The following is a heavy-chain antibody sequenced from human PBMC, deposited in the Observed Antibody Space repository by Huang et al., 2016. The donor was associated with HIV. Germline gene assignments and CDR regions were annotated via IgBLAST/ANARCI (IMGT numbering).Heavy chain of an antibody. Sequence: QVQLVQSGAEVKKPGSSVKVSCKASGGTFSSNVVSWVRQAPGAGLEWMGGVIPAFGTTNYAQNFEDRVSRTADESTNTAYMLLNSLTSADTAVYYCATERRAGNGVFDYWGQGTLVIVSS. CDR3: ATERRAGNGVFDY. D-gene: IGHD2-8*01. CDR1: GGTFSSNV. J-gene: IGHJ4*02. CDR2: VIPAFGTT. V-gene: IGHV1-69*13.